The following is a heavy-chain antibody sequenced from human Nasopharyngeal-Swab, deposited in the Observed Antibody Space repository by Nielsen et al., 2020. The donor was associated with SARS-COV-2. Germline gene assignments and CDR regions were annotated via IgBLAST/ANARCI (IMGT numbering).Heavy chain of an antibody. CDR1: RFTFSIYS. Sequence: GRSLTLSCAPSRFTFSIYSMNWVRHAPGKGLEWVSSISSSNNYIYYEASVKGRFTISRDNTKKSLYLQMNSLRAEDTAVYYCARPGTESYHYYSLDVWGQGTTVTVSS. J-gene: IGHJ6*02. CDR3: ARPGTESYHYYSLDV. CDR2: ISSSNNYI. V-gene: IGHV3-21*01. D-gene: IGHD1-14*01.